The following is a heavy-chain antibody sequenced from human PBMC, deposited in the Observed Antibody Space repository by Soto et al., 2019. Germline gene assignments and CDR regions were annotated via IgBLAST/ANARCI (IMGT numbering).Heavy chain of an antibody. J-gene: IGHJ4*02. Sequence: QVQVVQSGAEVKKPGASVTVSCKASGYTFTTYAIHWVRQAPGQSLEWMGWINTDNGNTYYSQKMQARVTITRDTSASTAYMELSRLRSEDTGVYYCARSRVRGGYYFDYWGQGALVTVSS. CDR3: ARSRVRGGYYFDY. CDR1: GYTFTTYA. D-gene: IGHD3-16*01. V-gene: IGHV1-3*04. CDR2: INTDNGNT.